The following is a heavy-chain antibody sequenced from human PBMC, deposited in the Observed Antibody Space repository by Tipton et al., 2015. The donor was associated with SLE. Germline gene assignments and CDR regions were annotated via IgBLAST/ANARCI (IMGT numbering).Heavy chain of an antibody. D-gene: IGHD3-10*01. CDR1: GFTFSSYV. CDR2: ISFDGSIK. J-gene: IGHJ4*02. CDR3: ARGGMVRGVIPFDY. V-gene: IGHV3-30*03. Sequence: SLRLSCAASGFTFSSYVMHWVRQAPGKGLEWVAVISFDGSIKYYADSVRGRFTISRDNSKNTLNLQMNSLRAEDTAVYYCARGGMVRGVIPFDYWGQGTLVTVSS.